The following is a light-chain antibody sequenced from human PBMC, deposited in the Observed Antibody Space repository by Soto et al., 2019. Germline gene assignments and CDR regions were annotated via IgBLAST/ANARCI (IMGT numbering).Light chain of an antibody. Sequence: DIQMTQSPSTLSASVGDRVTITCRASQSISSWLAWYQQKPGKAPKLLIYKASSLESGVPSRFSGSGFGTEFSLTISSLQPDDFGSYYCQHYNSYSEAFGQGTKVDIK. V-gene: IGKV1-5*03. J-gene: IGKJ1*01. CDR2: KAS. CDR1: QSISSW. CDR3: QHYNSYSEA.